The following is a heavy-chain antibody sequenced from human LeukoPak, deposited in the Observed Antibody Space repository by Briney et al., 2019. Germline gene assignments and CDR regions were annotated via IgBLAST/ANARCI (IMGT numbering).Heavy chain of an antibody. J-gene: IGHJ4*02. CDR2: ISGDGSAT. CDR3: AKYWGSSYNYAPFDS. CDR1: GFSNYA. D-gene: IGHD3-10*01. Sequence: GGSLRPSCAASGFSNYAMAWVRQAPGKGLEWVSAISGDGSATYYGNSVKGRFTISRDSSKNTLYLQMNCLRAEDTAVFYCAKYWGSSYNYAPFDSWGQGTLVTVSS. V-gene: IGHV3-23*01.